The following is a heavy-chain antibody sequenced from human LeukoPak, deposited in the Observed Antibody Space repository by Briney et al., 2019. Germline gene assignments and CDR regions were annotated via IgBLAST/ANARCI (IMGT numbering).Heavy chain of an antibody. J-gene: IGHJ3*02. Sequence: SQTLSLTCTVSGGSISSGDYYWSWIRQPPGKGLEWIGYIYYSGSTYYNPSLKSRVTISVDTSKNPFSLKLSSVTAADTAVYYCARAITMESAFDIWGQGTMVTVSS. CDR1: GGSISSGDYY. CDR3: ARAITMESAFDI. CDR2: IYYSGST. D-gene: IGHD3-10*01. V-gene: IGHV4-30-4*01.